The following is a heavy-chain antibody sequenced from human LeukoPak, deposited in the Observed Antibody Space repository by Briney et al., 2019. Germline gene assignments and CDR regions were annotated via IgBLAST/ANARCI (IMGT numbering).Heavy chain of an antibody. Sequence: ASVKVSCKASGYTFTSYDINWVRQATGQGLEWMGWMNPNSGNTGYAQKFQGRVTMTRNTSISTAYMELSSLRSEDTAVYYCARAEIPFCGGDCCPDYWGQGTLVTVSS. J-gene: IGHJ4*02. CDR3: ARAEIPFCGGDCCPDY. CDR2: MNPNSGNT. V-gene: IGHV1-8*01. CDR1: GYTFTSYD. D-gene: IGHD2-21*02.